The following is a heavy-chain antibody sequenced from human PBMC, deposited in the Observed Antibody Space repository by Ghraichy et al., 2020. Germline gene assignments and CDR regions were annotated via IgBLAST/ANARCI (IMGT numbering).Heavy chain of an antibody. V-gene: IGHV4-34*01. Sequence: SETLYLTCAVYVGSFSGYYWSWIRQPPGKGLEWIGEINPTGTTNNSPSLKSRLTMLVDTSKNQFSLKLKSVTAADTAMYYCARRRQMWSAAEGDAFDIWGQGTMVTVSS. CDR2: INPTGTT. CDR1: VGSFSGYY. J-gene: IGHJ3*02. D-gene: IGHD2-21*01. CDR3: ARRRQMWSAAEGDAFDI.